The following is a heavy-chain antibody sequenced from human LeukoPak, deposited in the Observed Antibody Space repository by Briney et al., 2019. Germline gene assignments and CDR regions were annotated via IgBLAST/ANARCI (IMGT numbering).Heavy chain of an antibody. D-gene: IGHD1-7*01. Sequence: GGSLRLSCAASGFTFSDYDMHWVRQSTGKGLEWVSVSGIAGDTYYSGSVKDRFTISRDDAKNSLYLQMNSLRAGDTAVYYCARAGSNWNYVYWGQGTLVTVSS. J-gene: IGHJ4*02. CDR3: ARAGSNWNYVY. CDR2: SGIAGDT. V-gene: IGHV3-13*01. CDR1: GFTFSDYD.